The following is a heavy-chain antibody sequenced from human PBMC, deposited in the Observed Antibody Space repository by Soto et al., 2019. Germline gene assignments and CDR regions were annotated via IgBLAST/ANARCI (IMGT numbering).Heavy chain of an antibody. V-gene: IGHV4-4*02. D-gene: IGHD3-3*01. CDR2: ISHRGST. CDR1: GDSLNSDKW. Sequence: QVHLQESGPRLVRPSGTLVLTCAVSGDSLNSDKWWTWVRQPPGKGLEWIGEISHRGSTNYSPSFKSRLSLSVDTTKTQFSLRLTSVTAADTAVYYCAAVPLTSGVVSGRFDPWGQGIKVTVSS. J-gene: IGHJ5*02. CDR3: AAVPLTSGVVSGRFDP.